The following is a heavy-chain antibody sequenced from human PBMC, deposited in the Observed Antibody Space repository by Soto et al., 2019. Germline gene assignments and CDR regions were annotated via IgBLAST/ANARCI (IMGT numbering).Heavy chain of an antibody. Sequence: SVKVSCKASGFTFTSSAVQWVRQARGQRLEWMGWMIVGSGNTNYAQKFQDRVTITRNMSISTAYMELSSLRSEDTAVYYCAISPYCTNGVCYTEIWFDPWGQGTLVTVSS. CDR1: GFTFTSSA. CDR3: AISPYCTNGVCYTEIWFDP. V-gene: IGHV1-58*01. J-gene: IGHJ5*02. CDR2: MIVGSGNT. D-gene: IGHD2-8*01.